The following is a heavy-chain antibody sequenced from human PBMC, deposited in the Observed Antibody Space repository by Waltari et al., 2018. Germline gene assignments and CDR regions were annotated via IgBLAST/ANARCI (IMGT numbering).Heavy chain of an antibody. CDR3: AKDLAFYYDRSRLYEYYFDY. CDR2: LPYHGHNR. CDR1: RFPLNTFG. V-gene: IGHV3-30*02. Sequence: QVQLVESGGGVVQPGGSLRLSCLASRFPLNTFGLHCVRQAPGKGLEWVAYLPYHGHNRYYADSVKGRFTISRDNSMTTVFLQMNSLRAEDTAIYYCAKDLAFYYDRSRLYEYYFDYWGQGTLVTVSS. D-gene: IGHD3-22*01. J-gene: IGHJ4*02.